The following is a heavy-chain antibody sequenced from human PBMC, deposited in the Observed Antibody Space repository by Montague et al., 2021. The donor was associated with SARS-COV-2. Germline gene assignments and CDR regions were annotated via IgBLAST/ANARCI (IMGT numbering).Heavy chain of an antibody. V-gene: IGHV4-59*08. D-gene: IGHD3-9*01. CDR3: VRRPHYNGLNGPPDF. CDR1: GVSVTDYY. J-gene: IGHJ4*02. CDR2: VLYNKGT. Sequence: SETLSLTCTVSGVSVTDYYWSWIRQPPGKGLEWVGDVLYNKGTNFNPSLKSRVAISVDTSKNQFSLRLTSVTAADTAFYYCVRRPHYNGLNGPPDFWDQGTWVTFSS.